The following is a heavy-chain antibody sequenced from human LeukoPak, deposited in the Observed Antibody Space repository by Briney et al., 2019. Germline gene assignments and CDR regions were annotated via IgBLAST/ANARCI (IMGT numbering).Heavy chain of an antibody. CDR2: INHSGST. D-gene: IGHD6-6*01. Sequence: SETLSLTCAVYGGSFSGYYWSWIRKPPGKGLEWIGEINHSGSTNYNPSLKSRVTISVDTSKNQFSLKLSSVTAADTAVYYCARGRAARGPPTHWGQGTLVTVSS. J-gene: IGHJ4*02. CDR3: ARGRAARGPPTH. V-gene: IGHV4-34*01. CDR1: GGSFSGYY.